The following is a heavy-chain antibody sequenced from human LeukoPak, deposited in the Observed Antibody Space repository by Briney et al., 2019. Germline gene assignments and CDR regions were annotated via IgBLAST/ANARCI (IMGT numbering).Heavy chain of an antibody. Sequence: GGSLRLSCAASGFTFSSYTMNWVRQAPGKGLEWVAHISTTSRAIYYADSVRGRFTVSRDNAKNSLFLQMNSLGDEDTAIYYCARDKGGQALIAPLDYRGQGTMVTVSS. J-gene: IGHJ4*02. D-gene: IGHD3-16*01. V-gene: IGHV3-48*02. CDR3: ARDKGGQALIAPLDY. CDR2: ISTTSRAI. CDR1: GFTFSSYT.